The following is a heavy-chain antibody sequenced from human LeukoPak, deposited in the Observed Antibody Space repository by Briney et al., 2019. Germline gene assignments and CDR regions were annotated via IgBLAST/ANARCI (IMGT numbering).Heavy chain of an antibody. J-gene: IGHJ5*02. CDR1: GYTLTELS. V-gene: IGHV1-24*01. Sequence: VASVKVSCKVSGYTLTELSMHCVRQAPGKGLEWMGGFDPEDGETIYAQKFQGRVTMTEDTSTDTAYMERSSLRSEDTAVYYCATDFSFGSGWYWGFDPWGQGTLVTVSS. CDR3: ATDFSFGSGWYWGFDP. CDR2: FDPEDGET. D-gene: IGHD6-19*01.